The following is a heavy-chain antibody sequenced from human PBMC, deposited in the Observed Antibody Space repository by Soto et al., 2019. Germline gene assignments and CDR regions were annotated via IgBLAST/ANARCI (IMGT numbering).Heavy chain of an antibody. V-gene: IGHV3-7*05. D-gene: IGHD3-16*01. J-gene: IGHJ4*02. CDR2: IRPDGYGP. CDR1: GLTFSDFY. CDR3: ASRGGHDDNY. Sequence: EVQLVQSGGGLVQPGGSLRLSCVGSGLTFSDFYMNWVRQAPGKGLEWVANIRPDGYGPNLVESVKGRFTTSRDKAKNSLFLQMNSLRADDPAVYYWASRGGHDDNYWGQGILVTVS.